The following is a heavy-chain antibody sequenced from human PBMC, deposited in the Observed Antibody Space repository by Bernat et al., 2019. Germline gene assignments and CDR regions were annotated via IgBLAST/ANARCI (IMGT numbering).Heavy chain of an antibody. V-gene: IGHV3-30*04. CDR2: ISYDGRNK. D-gene: IGHD1-14*01. J-gene: IGHJ4*02. Sequence: VQLLESGGGLVQPGGSLRLSCAASGFTFSSSSLHWVRQAPGKGLEWVALISYDGRNKYYADFVKGRFTISRDNSKNTLYLQINSLRTEDTAVYYCARDLYGTPSSGYLLDSWGQGTLVTVSS. CDR3: ARDLYGTPSSGYLLDS. CDR1: GFTFSSSS.